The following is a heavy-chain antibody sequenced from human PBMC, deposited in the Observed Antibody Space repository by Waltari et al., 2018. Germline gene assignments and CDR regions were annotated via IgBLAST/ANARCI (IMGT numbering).Heavy chain of an antibody. J-gene: IGHJ5*02. CDR1: GGSINRTNYY. CDR2: IYYSGNT. CDR3: ARHQDWVVVSATWFDP. D-gene: IGHD2-21*02. V-gene: IGHV4-39*01. Sequence: QLRLQESGPGLVKPSDTLSLTCTVSGGSINRTNYYWGWIRQPPGKGLEGIGSIYYSGNTYYNPSLKSRVTMSADTSKNQFSLKLSSVTAADTAVYYCARHQDWVVVSATWFDPWGQGTLVTVSS.